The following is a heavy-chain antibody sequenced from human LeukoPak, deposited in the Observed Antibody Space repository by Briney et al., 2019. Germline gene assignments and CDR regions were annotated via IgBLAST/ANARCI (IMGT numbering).Heavy chain of an antibody. CDR1: GYTFTSYG. Sequence: GASVKVSCKASGYTFTSYGISWVRQAPGQGLEWMGWISAYNGNTNYAQKLQGRVTMTTDTSTSTAYMELRSLRSDDTAVYYCARDLGYSSSWSLYYYYGIDYWGQGTLVTVSS. CDR2: ISAYNGNT. V-gene: IGHV1-18*01. CDR3: ARDLGYSSSWSLYYYYGIDY. D-gene: IGHD6-13*01. J-gene: IGHJ4*02.